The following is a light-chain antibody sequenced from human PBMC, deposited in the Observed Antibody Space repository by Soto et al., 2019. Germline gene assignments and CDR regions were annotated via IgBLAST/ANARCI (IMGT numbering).Light chain of an antibody. CDR3: QQYGSSPPYT. V-gene: IGKV3-20*01. CDR2: GAS. Sequence: EIVLRQSPGTLSLSPGERATLSCRASQSVSSSYLACYQQKPGQAPRLLIYGASSRATGIPDRFSGSGSGAAFTITISSLEHEEYAAYYCQQYGSSPPYTFGGGTKVEIK. J-gene: IGKJ4*01. CDR1: QSVSSSY.